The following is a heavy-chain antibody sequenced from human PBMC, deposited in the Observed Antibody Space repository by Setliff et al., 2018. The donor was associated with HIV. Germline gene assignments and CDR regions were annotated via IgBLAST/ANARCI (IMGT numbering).Heavy chain of an antibody. J-gene: IGHJ6*03. V-gene: IGHV3-9*01. CDR3: AKDKYYGSGSYYYMDV. CDR1: GFTFDDYA. Sequence: SLRLSCTASGFTFDDYAMHWVRQAPGKGLEWVSGISWNSGSIGYADSVKGRFTISRDNSKNSLYLQMNNLRGEDTALYYCAKDKYYGSGSYYYMDVWGKGTTVTVS. CDR2: ISWNSGSI. D-gene: IGHD3-10*01.